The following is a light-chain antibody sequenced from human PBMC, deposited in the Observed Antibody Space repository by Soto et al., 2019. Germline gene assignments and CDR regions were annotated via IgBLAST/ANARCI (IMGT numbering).Light chain of an antibody. CDR1: SSDVGGYNY. V-gene: IGLV2-14*01. CDR2: DVN. CDR3: NSYAGTSYV. J-gene: IGLJ1*01. Sequence: QSVLTQPDSVSGTPGQSITISCTGTSSDVGGYNYVSWYQQYPGKAPKLIIYDVNNRPSGVSCRFSGSKSGNTASLTISGLQAEDEADYYCNSYAGTSYVFGTGTKVTVL.